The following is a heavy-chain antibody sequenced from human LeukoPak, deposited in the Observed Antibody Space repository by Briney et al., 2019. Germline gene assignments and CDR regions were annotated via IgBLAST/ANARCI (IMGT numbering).Heavy chain of an antibody. CDR2: IIPIFGTA. J-gene: IGHJ6*03. V-gene: IGHV1-69*05. Sequence: SVKVSCKASGGTFSSYAISWVRQAPGQGLEWMGRIIPIFGTANYAQKFQGRVTITTDESTCTAYMELSSLRSEDTAVYYCASGGYGYYYYYMDVWGKGTTVTVSS. CDR3: ASGGYGYYYYYMDV. D-gene: IGHD3-22*01. CDR1: GGTFSSYA.